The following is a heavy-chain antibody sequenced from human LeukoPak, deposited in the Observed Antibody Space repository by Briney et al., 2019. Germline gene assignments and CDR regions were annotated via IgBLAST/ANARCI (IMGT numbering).Heavy chain of an antibody. V-gene: IGHV3-9*01. CDR3: ARDAVAVAGTFYY. CDR2: ISWNSGSI. Sequence: GGSLRLSCAASGFTFDDYAMHWVRQAPGKGLEWVSGISWNSGSIGYADSVKGRFTISRDNAKNTLYLQMNSLRAEDTAVYYCARDAVAVAGTFYYWGQGTLVTVSS. D-gene: IGHD6-19*01. CDR1: GFTFDDYA. J-gene: IGHJ4*02.